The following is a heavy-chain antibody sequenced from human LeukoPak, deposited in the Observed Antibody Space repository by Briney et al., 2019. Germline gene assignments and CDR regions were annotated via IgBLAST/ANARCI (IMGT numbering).Heavy chain of an antibody. CDR1: GITLSNHW. V-gene: IGHV3-74*01. J-gene: IGHJ4*02. Sequence: PGGSLRLSCAASGITLSNHWIHWVRQAPGKGLVWVSRISYDGHNTNYADSVKGRFTISRDNAKNTLYLQMNRLRVEDTAVYYCGILTLSPGWGQGTLVTVSS. D-gene: IGHD2-8*01. CDR2: ISYDGHNT. CDR3: GILTLSPG.